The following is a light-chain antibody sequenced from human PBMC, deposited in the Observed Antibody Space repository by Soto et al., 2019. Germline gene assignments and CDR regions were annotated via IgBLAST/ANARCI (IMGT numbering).Light chain of an antibody. V-gene: IGKV1-5*03. Sequence: DIQMTQTQSSVSASVGDRVTITCRASQGVSSRLAWYQQKPGKAPKLLIYKASTLKSGVPSRFSGSGSGTEFTLTISSLQPDDFATYYCQHYNSYSEAFGQGTKVDIK. CDR3: QHYNSYSEA. CDR1: QGVSSR. CDR2: KAS. J-gene: IGKJ1*01.